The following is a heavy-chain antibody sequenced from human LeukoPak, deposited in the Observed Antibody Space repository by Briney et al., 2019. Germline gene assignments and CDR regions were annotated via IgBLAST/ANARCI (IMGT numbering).Heavy chain of an antibody. CDR1: GFTFSSYG. CDR3: AKCERPRLAAAGADY. CDR2: ISYDGSNK. V-gene: IGHV3-30*18. J-gene: IGHJ4*02. Sequence: GRSLRLSCAASGFTFSSYGMHWVRQAPGKGLEWVAVISYDGSNKYYADSVKGRFTISRDNSKNTLYLQTNSLRAEDTAVYYCAKCERPRLAAAGADYWGQGTLVTVSS. D-gene: IGHD6-13*01.